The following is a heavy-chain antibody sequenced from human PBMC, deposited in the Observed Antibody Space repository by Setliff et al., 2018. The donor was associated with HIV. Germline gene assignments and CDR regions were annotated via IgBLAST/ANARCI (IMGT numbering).Heavy chain of an antibody. J-gene: IGHJ4*02. CDR3: ARTMTFYFDSSFSSGPADY. CDR1: GYTFTTYA. Sequence: ASVKVSCKASGYTFTTYAMMWVRQAPGPSPEWMGWINTGNGNTKYSQKFQGRVTISRDTSANTAYVELYSLTSEDTAVYFCARTMTFYFDSSFSSGPADYWGLGTLVTV. D-gene: IGHD3-9*01. V-gene: IGHV1-3*04. CDR2: INTGNGNT.